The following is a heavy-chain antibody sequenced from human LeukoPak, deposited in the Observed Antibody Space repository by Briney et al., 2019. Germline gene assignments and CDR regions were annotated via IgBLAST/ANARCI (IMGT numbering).Heavy chain of an antibody. CDR2: ISGSGGST. D-gene: IGHD3-10*01. CDR3: AKEAYYYASGSYYTG. CDR1: GFTFSNYA. J-gene: IGHJ4*02. V-gene: IGHV3-23*01. Sequence: GGSLRLSCAVSGFTFSNYAKSWVRQAPGKGREWVSAISGSGGSTHYADSVKGRFTISRDNSNNTLYMQMNSLTAEDTAVYYCAKEAYYYASGSYYTGWGQGTLVTVSS.